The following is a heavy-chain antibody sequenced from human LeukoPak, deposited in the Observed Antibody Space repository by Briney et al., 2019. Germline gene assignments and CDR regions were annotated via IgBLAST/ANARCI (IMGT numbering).Heavy chain of an antibody. CDR2: IIAYNGNT. D-gene: IGHD6-13*01. CDR3: ARGGVSNSWYRTPDY. V-gene: IGHV1-18*01. CDR1: GYTFTSYG. J-gene: IGHJ4*02. Sequence: ASVKVSCKASGYTFTSYGISWVRQAPGQGLEWMGWIIAYNGNTNYVQKLQGRVTMTTDTSTSTAYMELRSLRSDDTAVYYCARGGVSNSWYRTPDYWGQGTLVTVSS.